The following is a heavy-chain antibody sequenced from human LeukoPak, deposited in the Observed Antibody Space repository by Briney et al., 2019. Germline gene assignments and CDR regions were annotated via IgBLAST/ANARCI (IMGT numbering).Heavy chain of an antibody. CDR3: ARALSWTTESYYYMDV. J-gene: IGHJ6*03. D-gene: IGHD3/OR15-3a*01. Sequence: ASVKVSCKASGYTFSSYDINWVRQATGQGLEWMGWMNPNSGNTGYAQKFQGRITMTKNTSITTAYMDLSSLRSEDTAVYYCARALSWTTESYYYMDVWGKGTTVTVSS. V-gene: IGHV1-8*01. CDR1: GYTFSSYD. CDR2: MNPNSGNT.